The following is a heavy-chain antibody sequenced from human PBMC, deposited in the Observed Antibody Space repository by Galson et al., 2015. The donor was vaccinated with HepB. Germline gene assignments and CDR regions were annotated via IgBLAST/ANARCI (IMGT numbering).Heavy chain of an antibody. J-gene: IGHJ4*02. CDR1: GFNFNTYG. CDR3: AKDLFRGRTNTHTVNYFDF. D-gene: IGHD2-8*01. Sequence: LRLSCAASGFNFNTYGIHWVRQAPGKGLEWVAVISYDENNEYYADSVKGRFTISRDNSKNTLYLQMNSLRPDDTAVYYCAKDLFRGRTNTHTVNYFDFWGQGTLVTVSS. V-gene: IGHV3-30*18. CDR2: ISYDENNE.